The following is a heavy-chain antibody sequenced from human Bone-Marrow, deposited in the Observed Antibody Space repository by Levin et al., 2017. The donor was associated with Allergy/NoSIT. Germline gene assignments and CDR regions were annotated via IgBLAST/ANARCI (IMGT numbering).Heavy chain of an antibody. D-gene: IGHD4/OR15-4a*01. Sequence: GGSLRLSCAASGFTFKTYGMHWVRQAPGKGLEWVALISYDGSDKYYIDSVKGRFSISRDNSKNTLYLQMNSLRLEDTAISYCAKDVLNMVGTRSRDYWGQGTLVAVSS. J-gene: IGHJ4*02. CDR2: ISYDGSDK. CDR1: GFTFKTYG. CDR3: AKDVLNMVGTRSRDY. V-gene: IGHV3-30*18.